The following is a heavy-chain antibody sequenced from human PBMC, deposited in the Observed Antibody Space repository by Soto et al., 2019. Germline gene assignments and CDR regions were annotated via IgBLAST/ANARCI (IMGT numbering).Heavy chain of an antibody. V-gene: IGHV4-59*08. CDR3: ASYCSSTSCYASQVFDY. CDR1: GGSISSDD. D-gene: IGHD2-2*01. J-gene: IGHJ4*02. Sequence: SETLSLTWTVSGGSISSDDWSWIRQPPGKGLEWIGYIYYSGSTNYNPSLKSRVTISVDTSKNQFSLKLSSVTAADTAVYYCASYCSSTSCYASQVFDYWGQGTLVTVSS. CDR2: IYYSGST.